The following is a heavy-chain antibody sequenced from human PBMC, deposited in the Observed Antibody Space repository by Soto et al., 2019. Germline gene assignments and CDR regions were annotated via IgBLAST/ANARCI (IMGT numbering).Heavy chain of an antibody. J-gene: IGHJ4*02. V-gene: IGHV3-53*01. Sequence: EVQVVESGGGLIQPGGSLRLSCAVSGFTVTINYMSWVRQAPGKGLEWVSVIYTGGTTFYADSVKGRFTISRDTSRNTLYIQMNRVRGEDTAVYYCHGYGHWGQGTLVTVSS. CDR1: GFTVTINY. CDR3: HGYGH. CDR2: IYTGGTT. D-gene: IGHD5-12*01.